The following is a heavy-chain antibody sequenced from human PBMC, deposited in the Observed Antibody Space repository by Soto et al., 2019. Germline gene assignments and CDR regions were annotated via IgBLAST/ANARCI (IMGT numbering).Heavy chain of an antibody. V-gene: IGHV4-4*02. J-gene: IGHJ4*02. D-gene: IGHD1-7*01. CDR1: GGSFTSNNW. Sequence: SETLSLTCAVSGGSFTSNNWWTWVRQPPGQGLEWIGEIYRTGSTHYNPSLKSRVTISLDKSENQFSLKVTSLTAADTAVYYCASRDPGTSVDYWGQGTLVTVSS. CDR3: ASRDPGTSVDY. CDR2: IYRTGST.